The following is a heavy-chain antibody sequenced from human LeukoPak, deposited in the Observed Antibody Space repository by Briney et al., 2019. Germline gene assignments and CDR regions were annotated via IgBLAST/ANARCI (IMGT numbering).Heavy chain of an antibody. J-gene: IGHJ6*03. Sequence: SETLSLTCTVSDGSITSNYWSWMRQPPGKGLEWIAYIYYSGSTNYNPSLKSRVTISVDTSKNQFSLKLSSVTAADTAVYYCARVPGSIFGPGYRDVWGKGTTVTVS. CDR1: DGSITSNY. CDR3: ARVPGSIFGPGYRDV. V-gene: IGHV4-59*01. D-gene: IGHD3-3*01. CDR2: IYYSGST.